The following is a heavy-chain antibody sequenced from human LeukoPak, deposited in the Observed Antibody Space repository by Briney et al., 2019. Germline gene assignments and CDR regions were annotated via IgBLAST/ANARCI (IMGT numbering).Heavy chain of an antibody. V-gene: IGHV4-38-2*02. CDR3: ARVWRGGKYYYDSSGYPPYFDY. D-gene: IGHD3-22*01. CDR2: VYQSGAT. Sequence: SETLSLTCTVSGYSISSDYYWGWIRQPPGKGLEWIGSVYQSGATYYNPSLKSRVTISVDTSKNQFSLKLSSVTAADTAVYYCARVWRGGKYYYDSSGYPPYFDYWGQGTLVTVSS. CDR1: GYSISSDYY. J-gene: IGHJ4*02.